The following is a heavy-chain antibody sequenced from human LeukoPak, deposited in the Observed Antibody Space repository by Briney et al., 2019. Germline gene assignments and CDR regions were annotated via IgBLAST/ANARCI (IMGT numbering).Heavy chain of an antibody. CDR1: GYTFTSYD. J-gene: IGHJ4*02. CDR2: MNPNSGNT. CDR3: ARGTKGPRKIYYFDY. D-gene: IGHD1-14*01. Sequence: ASVKVSCKASGYTFTSYDINWVRQATGRGLEWMGWMNPNSGNTGYAQKFQGRVTMTRNTSISTAYMELSSLRSEDTAVYYCARGTKGPRKIYYFDYWGQGTLVTVSS. V-gene: IGHV1-8*01.